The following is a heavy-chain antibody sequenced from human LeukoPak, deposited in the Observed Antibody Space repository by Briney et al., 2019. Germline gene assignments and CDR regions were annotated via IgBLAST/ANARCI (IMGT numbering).Heavy chain of an antibody. Sequence: GGSLRLSCAASGFTFNNYAMNWVRQAPGKGLEWVSGISGSGGSTYLADSVRGRFTISRDNSKNTLYLQMSSLRAEDTAVYYCAKTAAAGTFPSDYWGQGTLVTVSS. CDR2: ISGSGGST. J-gene: IGHJ4*02. V-gene: IGHV3-23*01. CDR3: AKTAAAGTFPSDY. CDR1: GFTFNNYA. D-gene: IGHD6-13*01.